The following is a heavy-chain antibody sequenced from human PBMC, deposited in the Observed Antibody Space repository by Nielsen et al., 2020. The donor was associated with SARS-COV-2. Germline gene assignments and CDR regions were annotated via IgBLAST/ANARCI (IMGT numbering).Heavy chain of an antibody. V-gene: IGHV3-23*01. J-gene: IGHJ4*02. CDR2: IIIGSDST. Sequence: GGSLRLSCAASGFTFSSYAMNWVRQAPGKGLEWVSSIIIGSDSTYYADSVRGRFTISRDISKSTLYLQMDSLRAEDTAIYYCATDLPGTTAYAYWGRGTLVTVSS. CDR1: GFTFSSYA. CDR3: ATDLPGTTAYAY. D-gene: IGHD1-1*01.